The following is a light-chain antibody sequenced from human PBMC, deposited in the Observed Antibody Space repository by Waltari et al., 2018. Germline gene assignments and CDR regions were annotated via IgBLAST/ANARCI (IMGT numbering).Light chain of an antibody. CDR2: RNN. V-gene: IGLV1-47*01. CDR1: SSNIGNNH. Sequence: QSVLTQPPSASGTPGQRVTISCSGSSSNIGNNHVFWYQHLPGTAPKLLIYRNNQRPSGVPDRFSGSKSGTSGTLAISGLRSEDEADYYCAAWDDSRSGRVVFGGGTKLTVL. CDR3: AAWDDSRSGRVV. J-gene: IGLJ2*01.